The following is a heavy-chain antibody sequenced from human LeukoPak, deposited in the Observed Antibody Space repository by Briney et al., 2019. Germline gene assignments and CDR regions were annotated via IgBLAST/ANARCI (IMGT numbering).Heavy chain of an antibody. CDR3: ARGGSSWQNYLDY. Sequence: PGGSLRLSCAASGFTVSRNYMTWVRQVLGKGLEWVSIIYSGGYTYADSVKGRFIISTDNSKNTLYLQLNSPRAEDTALYYCARGGSSWQNYLDYWGQGSLVTVSS. V-gene: IGHV3-66*01. CDR2: IYSGGYT. D-gene: IGHD6-13*01. J-gene: IGHJ4*02. CDR1: GFTVSRNY.